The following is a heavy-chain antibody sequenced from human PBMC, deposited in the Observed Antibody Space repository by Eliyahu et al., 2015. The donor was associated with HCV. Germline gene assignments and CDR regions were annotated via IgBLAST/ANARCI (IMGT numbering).Heavy chain of an antibody. CDR1: GDTFTTYX. Sequence: QVQLVQSGAEVKKPGASVKVSCKASGDTFTTYXMNWVRQASGQGLEWMGWVNPNSGDTGYAQKFQGRVTMTRDTSISTAYMELTSLTPDDTAVYYCARSSQLFDWGQGTLVTVSS. CDR2: VNPNSGDT. CDR3: ARSSQLFD. V-gene: IGHV1-8*01. J-gene: IGHJ4*02. D-gene: IGHD3-10*02.